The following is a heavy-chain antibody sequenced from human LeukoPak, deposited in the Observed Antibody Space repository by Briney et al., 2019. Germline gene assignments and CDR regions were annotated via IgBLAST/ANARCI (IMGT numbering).Heavy chain of an antibody. V-gene: IGHV3-23*01. CDR2: ISGSGGST. D-gene: IGHD3-22*01. CDR1: GFTFSSYA. CDR3: AIRQVTYYYDSSGYPPLY. J-gene: IGHJ4*02. Sequence: GGSLRLXCAASGFTFSSYAMSWVRQAPGKGLEWVSAISGSGGSTYYADSVKGRFTISRDNSKNTLYLQMNSLRAEDTAVYYCAIRQVTYYYDSSGYPPLYWGQGTLVTVSS.